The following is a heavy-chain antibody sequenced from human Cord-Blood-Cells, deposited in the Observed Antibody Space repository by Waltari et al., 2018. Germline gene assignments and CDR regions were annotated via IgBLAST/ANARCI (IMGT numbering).Heavy chain of an antibody. V-gene: IGHV4-4*07. J-gene: IGHJ2*01. CDR2: IYTSGST. CDR1: GGSISSYY. Sequence: QVQLQESGPGLVKPSETLSLTCTVSGGSISSYYWSWIRQPAGKGLEWIGRIYTSGSTNYNPSLKSRVTMSVDTSKNQFSLKLSSVTAADTAVYYCAREWCDYGSGSYNSPYWYFDLWGRGTLVTVSS. CDR3: AREWCDYGSGSYNSPYWYFDL. D-gene: IGHD3-10*01.